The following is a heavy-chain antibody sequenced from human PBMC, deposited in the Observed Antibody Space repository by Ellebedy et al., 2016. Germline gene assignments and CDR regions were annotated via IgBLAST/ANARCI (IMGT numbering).Heavy chain of an antibody. V-gene: IGHV4-28*03. CDR3: ARGLYFDSSGYHYWFDP. Sequence: SETLSLXCTVSAYSISSGNSWAWIRQPPGRGLEWIGHIYYNGSPKLNPSLKSRVTMSVDTSKKEFSLKMNFVTAADTAVYYCARGLYFDSSGYHYWFDPWGQGTLVTVSS. D-gene: IGHD3-22*01. CDR2: IYYNGSP. J-gene: IGHJ5*02. CDR1: AYSISSGNS.